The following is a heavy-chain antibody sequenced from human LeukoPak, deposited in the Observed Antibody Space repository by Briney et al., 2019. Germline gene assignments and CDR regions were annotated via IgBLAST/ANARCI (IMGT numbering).Heavy chain of an antibody. CDR2: IYSGGST. J-gene: IGHJ4*02. CDR3: ARDSSSSWYYFDY. D-gene: IGHD6-13*01. V-gene: IGHV3-53*01. Sequence: TGGSLRLSCAASGFTVSSNYMSWVRQAPGKGLEWVSVIYSGGSTYYADSVKGRFTNSRDNSKNTLYLQMNSLRAEDTAVYYCARDSSSSWYYFDYWGQGTLVTVSS. CDR1: GFTVSSNY.